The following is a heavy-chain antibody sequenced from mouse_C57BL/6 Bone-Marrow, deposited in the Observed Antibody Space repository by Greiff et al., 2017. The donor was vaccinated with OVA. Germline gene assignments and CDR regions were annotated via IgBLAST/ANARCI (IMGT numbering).Heavy chain of an antibody. V-gene: IGHV2-5*01. CDR3: AKLGSRDAMDY. CDR2: IWRGGST. CDR1: GFSLTSYG. Sequence: VQGVESGPGLVQPSQSLSITCTVSGFSLTSYGVHWVRPSPGKGLEWLGVIWRGGSTDYKAAFMSRLSITKDNSKSQVFFKMNSRQADDTAIYDCAKLGSRDAMDYWGQGTSVTVSS. D-gene: IGHD1-1*01. J-gene: IGHJ4*01.